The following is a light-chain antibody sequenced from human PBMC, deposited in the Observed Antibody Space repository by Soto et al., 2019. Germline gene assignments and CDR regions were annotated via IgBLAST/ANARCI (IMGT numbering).Light chain of an antibody. CDR3: QQFNRSTWS. V-gene: IGKV3-20*01. J-gene: IGKJ1*01. Sequence: EVVLTQSPGTLSLSPGERATLSCRASQYVNSGYLAWYQQKPGQTPRLLIYGTSNRAAGIPDRFSGSGSGTDFTLTISRLEPEDFAAYYGQQFNRSTWSFGQGTKVEVK. CDR1: QYVNSGY. CDR2: GTS.